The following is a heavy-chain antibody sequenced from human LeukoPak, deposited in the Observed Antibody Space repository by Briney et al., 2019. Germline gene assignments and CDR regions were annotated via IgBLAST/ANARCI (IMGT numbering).Heavy chain of an antibody. CDR1: GGTFSSYA. J-gene: IGHJ4*02. D-gene: IGHD3-9*01. CDR3: ARGTLRYFDF. V-gene: IGHV1-46*01. CDR2: INPSGGST. Sequence: ASVKVSCKASGGTFSSYAISWVRQAPGQGPEWMGVINPSGGSTTSYAQKIQGRVTMTRDTSMSTVTMELSSLRSEDTAVYYCARGTLRYFDFWGQGTLVTVSS.